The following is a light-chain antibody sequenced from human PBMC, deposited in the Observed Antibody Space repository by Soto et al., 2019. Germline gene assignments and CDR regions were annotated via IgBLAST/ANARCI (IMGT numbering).Light chain of an antibody. CDR2: DVT. CDR3: CSFAGTDTYTVYV. V-gene: IGLV2-11*01. CDR1: SRDVGHFNY. Sequence: QSALTQPRSVSGSPGQSVTISCTGTSRDVGHFNYVSWYQQYPAKAPKLMIYDVTKRPSGVPDRFSGSKSGNTASLTISGLQAEDEADYYCCSFAGTDTYTVYVFGTGTKLTVL. J-gene: IGLJ1*01.